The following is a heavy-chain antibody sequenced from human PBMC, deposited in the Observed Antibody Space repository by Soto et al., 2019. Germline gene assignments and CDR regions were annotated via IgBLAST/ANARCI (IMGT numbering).Heavy chain of an antibody. CDR2: IYKDGST. J-gene: IGHJ6*03. V-gene: IGHV3-53*04. D-gene: IGHD7-27*01. CDR3: ARDVTGENSMDV. CDR1: GLSVSSNY. Sequence: GGSLRLSCAASGLSVSSNYMTWVRQAPGKGLEWVSIIYKDGSTYYADSVRGRFTSSRHSSQNTVSLQMNSLNPEDTAIYYCARDVTGENSMDVWGKGTTVTVSS.